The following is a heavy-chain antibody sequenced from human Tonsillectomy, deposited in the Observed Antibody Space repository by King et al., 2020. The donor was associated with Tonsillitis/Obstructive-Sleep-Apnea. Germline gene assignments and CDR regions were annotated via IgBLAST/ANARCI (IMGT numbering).Heavy chain of an antibody. CDR2: IYSGGST. D-gene: IGHD2-2*01. CDR3: ARGLGYCSSTSCFELPVY. CDR1: GFTVSSNY. J-gene: IGHJ4*02. Sequence: VQLVESGGGLIQPGGSLRLSCAASGFTVSSNYMSWVRQAPGKGLEWVSVIYSGGSTYYADSVKGRFTISRDNSKNTLYLQMNNLRAGDTAVYYCARGLGYCSSTSCFELPVYWGQGTLVTVSS. V-gene: IGHV3-53*01.